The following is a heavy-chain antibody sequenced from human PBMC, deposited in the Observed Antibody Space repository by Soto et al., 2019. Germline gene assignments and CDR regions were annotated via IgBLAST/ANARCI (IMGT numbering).Heavy chain of an antibody. CDR3: AKDIIPHYYGSGRNYYGTDV. D-gene: IGHD3-10*01. CDR2: ISWDGGST. Sequence: GGSLRLSCAASGFTFDDYAMHWVRQAPGKGLEWVSLISWDGGSTYYADSVKGRFTISRDNSKNSLYLQMNSLRAEDTALYYGAKDIIPHYYGSGRNYYGTDVWGQGTTVTVSS. CDR1: GFTFDDYA. V-gene: IGHV3-43D*03. J-gene: IGHJ6*02.